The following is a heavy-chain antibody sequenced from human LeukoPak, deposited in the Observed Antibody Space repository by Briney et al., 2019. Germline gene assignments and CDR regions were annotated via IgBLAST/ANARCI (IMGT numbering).Heavy chain of an antibody. Sequence: SETLSLTCAVSGYSISSGYYWGCIRQPPGKGLEWIGSIYHSGSTYYNPSLKSRVTISVDTSKHQFSLKLSSVTAADTAVYYCAREVPYCSGGSCYSDAFDIWGQGTMVTVSS. CDR1: GYSISSGYY. CDR2: IYHSGST. V-gene: IGHV4-38-2*02. CDR3: AREVPYCSGGSCYSDAFDI. J-gene: IGHJ3*02. D-gene: IGHD2-15*01.